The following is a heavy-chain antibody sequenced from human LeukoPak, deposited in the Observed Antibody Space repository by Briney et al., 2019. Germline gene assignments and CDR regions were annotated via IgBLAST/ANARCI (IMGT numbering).Heavy chain of an antibody. CDR3: ARQWDPTVTTPFFDY. CDR2: IYYSGST. Sequence: SETLSLTCTVSGGSISNYYWSWIRQPPGKGLEWIGYIYYSGSTNYNPSLKSRVTISVDTSKNQFSLKLSSVTAADTAVYYCARQWDPTVTTPFFDYWGQGTLVTVSS. J-gene: IGHJ4*02. V-gene: IGHV4-59*08. CDR1: GGSISNYY. D-gene: IGHD4-17*01.